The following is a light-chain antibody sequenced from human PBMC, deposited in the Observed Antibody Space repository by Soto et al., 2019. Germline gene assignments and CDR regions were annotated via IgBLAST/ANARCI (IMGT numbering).Light chain of an antibody. Sequence: QSVLAQPPSVSAAPGQKVTISCSGSSSDIGRNYVSWYQHLPGTAPKLLIYENNKRPSGIPDRLSGSKSGSSATLGITGLQTGDEADYYCGTWESSLTTYALGPGTKVT. CDR2: ENN. CDR3: GTWESSLTTYA. V-gene: IGLV1-51*02. J-gene: IGLJ1*01. CDR1: SSDIGRNY.